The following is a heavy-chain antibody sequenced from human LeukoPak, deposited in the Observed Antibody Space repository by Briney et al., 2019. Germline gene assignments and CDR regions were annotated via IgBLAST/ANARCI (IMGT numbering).Heavy chain of an antibody. J-gene: IGHJ4*02. D-gene: IGHD3-3*01. CDR1: GGSISSGSYY. Sequence: PSQTLSLTCTVSGGSISSGSYYWSWIRQPAGKGLEWIGRIYTSGSTNYNPSLKSRVTISVDTSKNQFSLKLSSVTAADTAVYYCARRSGPWDYWGQGTLVTVSS. CDR3: ARRSGPWDY. V-gene: IGHV4-61*02. CDR2: IYTSGST.